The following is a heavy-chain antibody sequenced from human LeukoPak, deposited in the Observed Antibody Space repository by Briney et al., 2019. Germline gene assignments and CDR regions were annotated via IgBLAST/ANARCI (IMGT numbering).Heavy chain of an antibody. J-gene: IGHJ4*02. D-gene: IGHD5-12*01. CDR2: ISSSSSHI. V-gene: IGHV3-21*01. CDR1: GFTFSSYS. CDR3: ARDMVATLDFDY. Sequence: PGGSLRLSCAASGFTFSSYSMNWVRQAPGKGLEWVSSISSSSSHIYYADSVKGRFTISRDNAKNSLYLQMNSLRAEDTAVYYCARDMVATLDFDYWGQGTLVTVSS.